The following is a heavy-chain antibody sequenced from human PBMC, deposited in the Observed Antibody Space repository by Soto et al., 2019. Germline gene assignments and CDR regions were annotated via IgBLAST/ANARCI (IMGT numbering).Heavy chain of an antibody. J-gene: IGHJ6*02. CDR2: ISGSGGST. CDR1: GFTFSSYA. Sequence: GSLRLSCAASGFTFSSYAMSWVRQAPGKGLEWVSAISGSGGSTYYADSVKGRFTISRDNSKNTLYLQMNSLRAEDTAVYYCGRTDIVASPAIRKNKYGMDVWGQGTTVTVSS. D-gene: IGHD2-15*01. V-gene: IGHV3-23*01. CDR3: GRTDIVASPAIRKNKYGMDV.